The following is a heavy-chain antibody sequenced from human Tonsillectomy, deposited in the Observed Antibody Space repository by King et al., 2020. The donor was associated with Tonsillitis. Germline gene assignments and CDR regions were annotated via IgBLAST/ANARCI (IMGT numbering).Heavy chain of an antibody. CDR2: IRYDGNNE. J-gene: IGHJ4*02. D-gene: IGHD1-26*01. CDR1: GFTFSSYG. Sequence: VQLVESGGDVVQPGGSLRLSCAASGFTFSSYGMHWVRQAPGKGLEWVAFIRYDGNNEYYADSVKGRFTISRDNSKNTLYLQIHSLRAEDTAVYYCPKGEGSGTYYYWGQGTLVTVSS. V-gene: IGHV3-30*02. CDR3: PKGEGSGTYYY.